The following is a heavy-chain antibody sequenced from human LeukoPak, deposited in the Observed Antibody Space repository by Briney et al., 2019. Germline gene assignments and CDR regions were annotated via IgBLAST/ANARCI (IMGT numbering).Heavy chain of an antibody. J-gene: IGHJ4*02. CDR1: GGSISSYY. V-gene: IGHV4-59*01. D-gene: IGHD3-9*01. CDR2: IYYSGST. CDR3: ARVAYRYDILTGPREIYFDY. Sequence: SETLSLTYTVSGGSISSYYWSWIRQPPGKGLEWIGYIYYSGSTNYNPSLKSRVTISVDTSKNQFSLKLSSVTAADTAVYYCARVAYRYDILTGPREIYFDYWGQGTLVTVSS.